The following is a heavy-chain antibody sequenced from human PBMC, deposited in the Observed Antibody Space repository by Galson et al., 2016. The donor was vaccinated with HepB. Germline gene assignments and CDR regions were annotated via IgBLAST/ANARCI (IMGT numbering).Heavy chain of an antibody. CDR1: GFTVSSIY. V-gene: IGHV3-53*01. CDR3: ARVRSTWYKLVSGHFDY. CDR2: IYSDGST. J-gene: IGHJ4*02. Sequence: SLRLSCAASGFTVSSIYMSWVRQAPGKGLEWVSVIYSDGSTYYADSVTGRFTISRDNSKNTLYLQMNSLRAEDTAVYYCARVRSTWYKLVSGHFDYWGQGTLVTVSS. D-gene: IGHD6-13*01.